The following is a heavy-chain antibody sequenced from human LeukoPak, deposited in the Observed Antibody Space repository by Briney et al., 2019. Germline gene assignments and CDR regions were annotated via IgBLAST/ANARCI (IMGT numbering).Heavy chain of an antibody. CDR1: GGSMSSYF. CDR2: IYYSGST. D-gene: IGHD6-19*01. Sequence: SETLALTCTVSGGSMSSYFWSWIRQPPGKGLEWIGYIYYSGSTNYNPSLKSRVTISVDTSKNQFSLKLSSVTAADTAVYYCARHGSSGWYWWFDPWGQGTLVTVSS. CDR3: ARHGSSGWYWWFDP. V-gene: IGHV4-59*08. J-gene: IGHJ5*02.